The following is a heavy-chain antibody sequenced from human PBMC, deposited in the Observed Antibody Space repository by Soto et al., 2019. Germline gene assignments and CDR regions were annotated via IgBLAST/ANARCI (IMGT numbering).Heavy chain of an antibody. CDR3: ARETPFLTGYYGPFGY. V-gene: IGHV1-69*13. CDR1: GGTFSSYA. CDR2: IIPIFGTA. J-gene: IGHJ4*02. Sequence: GASVKVSCKDSGGTFSSYAISWVRQAPGQGLEWMGGIIPIFGTANYAQKFQGRVTITADESTSTAYMELSSLRSEDTAVYYCARETPFLTGYYGPFGYWGQGTLVTVSS. D-gene: IGHD3-9*01.